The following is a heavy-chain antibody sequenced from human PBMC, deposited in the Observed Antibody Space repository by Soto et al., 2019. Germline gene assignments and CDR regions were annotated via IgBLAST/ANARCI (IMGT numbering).Heavy chain of an antibody. CDR3: AKYWGHGDYVLDN. Sequence: HVQLVESGGGVVQPGRSLRLSCAASGFSFNTFGIHWVRQAPGKGLEWVALISDDGRNKYFADSVKGRFTISRDNSNNTQYLQMNTRRAEATAVYYCAKYWGHGDYVLDNWGQGTLVIVSS. V-gene: IGHV3-30*18. CDR2: ISDDGRNK. D-gene: IGHD4-17*01. J-gene: IGHJ4*02. CDR1: GFSFNTFG.